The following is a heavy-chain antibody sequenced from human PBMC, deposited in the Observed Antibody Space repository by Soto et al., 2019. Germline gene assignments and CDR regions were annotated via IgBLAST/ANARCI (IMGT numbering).Heavy chain of an antibody. Sequence: PGGSLRLSCAASGFTFSNAWMNWVRQAPGKGLEWVGLIKSKTDGGTIDYPAPVKGRFIISRDDSRNTLYLQMNGLKTEDTAVYYCTTAHPRGPDYWGQGTLVTVSS. CDR1: GFTFSNAW. CDR2: IKSKTDGGTI. D-gene: IGHD5-12*01. J-gene: IGHJ4*02. CDR3: TTAHPRGPDY. V-gene: IGHV3-15*01.